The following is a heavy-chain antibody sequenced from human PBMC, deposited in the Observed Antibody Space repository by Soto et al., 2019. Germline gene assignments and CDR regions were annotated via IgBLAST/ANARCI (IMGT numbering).Heavy chain of an antibody. J-gene: IGHJ6*02. Sequence: TSETLSLTCTVSGGSISSGGYYWSWIRQHPGKGLEWIGYIYYSGSTYYNPSLKSRVTISVDTSKNQFSLKLSSVTAADTAVYYCARDYSNTHYYYYYGMDVWGQGTTVTVSS. CDR3: ARDYSNTHYYYYYGMDV. CDR1: GGSISSGGYY. V-gene: IGHV4-31*03. CDR2: IYYSGST. D-gene: IGHD4-4*01.